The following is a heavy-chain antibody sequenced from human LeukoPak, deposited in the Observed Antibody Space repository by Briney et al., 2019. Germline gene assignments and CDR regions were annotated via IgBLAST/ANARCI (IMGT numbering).Heavy chain of an antibody. CDR2: IWYDGINK. Sequence: GGSLRLSCAASGFTFSYYGMHWVRQAPGKGLEWVAVIWYDGINKYYADSVKGRFTISRDNSKNTLYLQMNSLRAEDTAVYYCANGWFHYYYGMDVWGQGTTVTVSS. D-gene: IGHD3-10*01. CDR1: GFTFSYYG. V-gene: IGHV3-30*02. J-gene: IGHJ6*02. CDR3: ANGWFHYYYGMDV.